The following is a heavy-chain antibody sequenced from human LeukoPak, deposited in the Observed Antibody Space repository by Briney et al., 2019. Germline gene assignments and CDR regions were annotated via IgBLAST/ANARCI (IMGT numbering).Heavy chain of an antibody. CDR2: ISSSCSTI. Sequence: GGSLRLSCASSGLTLSSYEMNWVRQAPGKGLEWVSYISSSCSTIYYADSVKGRFTISRDNAKNSLFLHMSSVRAEDTAVYYCARGGSGYYQVDYWGKGNLVNVSS. J-gene: IGHJ4*02. CDR3: ARGGSGYYQVDY. D-gene: IGHD3-22*01. CDR1: GLTLSSYE. V-gene: IGHV3-48*03.